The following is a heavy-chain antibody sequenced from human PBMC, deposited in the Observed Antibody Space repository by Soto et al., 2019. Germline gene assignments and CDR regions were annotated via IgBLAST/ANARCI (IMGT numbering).Heavy chain of an antibody. CDR3: RRGSGPITT. V-gene: IGHV3-53*04. J-gene: IGHJ5*02. Sequence: EVQLVESGGGLVQPGGSLRLSCAASGFTVNSNYMTWVRQAPGKGLEWVSVLYSGGSAYYADSVRGRFIISRNNSKNTRILQINTRSGGNTAIYYGRRGSGPITTWGQEPLVGFSS. D-gene: IGHD1-26*01. CDR1: GFTVNSNY. CDR2: LYSGGSA.